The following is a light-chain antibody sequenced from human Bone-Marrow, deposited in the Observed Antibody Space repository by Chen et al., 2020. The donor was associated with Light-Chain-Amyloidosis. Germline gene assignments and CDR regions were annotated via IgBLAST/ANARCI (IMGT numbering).Light chain of an antibody. V-gene: IGLV2-14*01. CDR1: SSDVGGDNH. CDR3: SSYTITNTLV. Sequence: QSALTQPASVSGSPGQSITISCTGNSSDVGGDNHVSWYQQHPDKAPKLMIYEVTNRPSWVPDRFSGSTSNNPASLTIAGLQTEDEADYFCSSYTITNTLVFGSGTRVTVL. CDR2: EVT. J-gene: IGLJ1*01.